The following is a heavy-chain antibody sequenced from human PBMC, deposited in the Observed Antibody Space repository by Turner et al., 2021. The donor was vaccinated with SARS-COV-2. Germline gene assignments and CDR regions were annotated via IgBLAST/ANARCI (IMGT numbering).Heavy chain of an antibody. J-gene: IGHJ4*02. V-gene: IGHV4-59*08. CDR3: ARRTHYYDSSGYYDIYYFDY. CDR2: IYYSGST. CDR1: GGSISSYY. D-gene: IGHD3-22*01. Sequence: QVQLQDSGPGLVKPSETLSLTCTVSGGSISSYYWSWIRQPPGKGLEWIGYIYYSGSTNYNPSLKSRVTISVDTSKNQFSLKLSSVTAADTAVYYCARRTHYYDSSGYYDIYYFDYWGQGTLVTVSS.